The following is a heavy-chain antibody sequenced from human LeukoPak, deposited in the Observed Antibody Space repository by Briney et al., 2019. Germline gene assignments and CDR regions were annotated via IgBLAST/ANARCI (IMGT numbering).Heavy chain of an antibody. V-gene: IGHV4-39*01. Sequence: PSETLSLTCTVSGGSISSSSYYWGWIRQPPGKGLEWIGSIYYSGSTYYNPSLKSRVTISVDTSKNQFSLKLSSVTAADTAVYYCVGTMVRGVITFDYWGQGTLVTVS. D-gene: IGHD3-10*01. J-gene: IGHJ4*02. CDR2: IYYSGST. CDR1: GGSISSSSYY. CDR3: VGTMVRGVITFDY.